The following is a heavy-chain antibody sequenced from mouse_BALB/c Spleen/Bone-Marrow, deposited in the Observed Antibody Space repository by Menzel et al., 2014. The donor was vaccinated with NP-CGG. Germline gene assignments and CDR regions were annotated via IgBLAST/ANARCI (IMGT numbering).Heavy chain of an antibody. J-gene: IGHJ4*01. Sequence: VKVVESGPGLVQPSQSLSITCTVSGFSLTSYGVHWVRQSPGKGLEWLGVIWSGGSTDYNAAFISRLSISKDNSKSQVFFKMNSLQADDTAIYYCASNWDYAMDYWGQGTSVTVSS. CDR3: ASNWDYAMDY. CDR1: GFSLTSYG. V-gene: IGHV2-4-1*01. D-gene: IGHD4-1*01. CDR2: IWSGGST.